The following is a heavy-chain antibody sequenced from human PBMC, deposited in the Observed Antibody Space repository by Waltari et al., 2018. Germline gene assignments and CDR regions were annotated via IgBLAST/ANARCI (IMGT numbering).Heavy chain of an antibody. D-gene: IGHD3-22*01. J-gene: IGHJ3*02. V-gene: IGHV4-4*07. CDR1: GGSISSYY. CDR2: IYTSGST. Sequence: QVQLQESGPGLVKPSETLSLTCTVSGGSISSYYWSWIRQPAGKGLEWIGRIYTSGSTNYNPSLKSRVTMSVDTSKNQFSLKLSSVTAADTAVYYCARSGLDYDRDLLGAFDIWGQGTMVTVSS. CDR3: ARSGLDYDRDLLGAFDI.